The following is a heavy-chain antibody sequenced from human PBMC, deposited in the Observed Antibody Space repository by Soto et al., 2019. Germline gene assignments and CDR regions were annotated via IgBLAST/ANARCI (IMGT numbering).Heavy chain of an antibody. CDR2: ISYDGTFK. V-gene: IGHV3-30-3*01. Sequence: QVQLVESGGGVVQPGRSLRLSCAASGFAFTSYAMNWVRQSPGKGLEWVAIISYDGTFKSYADSVKGRFTISRDNSKNTLYLQMNSLRADDTAVYYCARGRNLVMVTATSGGFDIWGQGTMVTVSS. CDR1: GFAFTSYA. J-gene: IGHJ3*02. D-gene: IGHD2-21*02. CDR3: ARGRNLVMVTATSGGFDI.